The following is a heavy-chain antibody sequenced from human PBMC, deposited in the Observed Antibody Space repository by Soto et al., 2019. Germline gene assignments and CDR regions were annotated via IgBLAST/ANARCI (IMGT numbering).Heavy chain of an antibody. J-gene: IGHJ4*02. D-gene: IGHD4-17*01. CDR1: GYTFTNYG. Sequence: QVQLVQSGAEVIKPGASVKVSCKASGYTFTNYGISWVRQAPGQGLEWMGWVNSYNGTTNNAPKFQGRVTMTTDTSTNTVYMEVRSLRSDDTAVYYCARDRQNYGSFDYWGQGTLVTVSS. V-gene: IGHV1-18*01. CDR2: VNSYNGTT. CDR3: ARDRQNYGSFDY.